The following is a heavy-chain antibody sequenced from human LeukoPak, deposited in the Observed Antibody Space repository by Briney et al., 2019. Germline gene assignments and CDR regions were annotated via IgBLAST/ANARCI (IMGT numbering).Heavy chain of an antibody. D-gene: IGHD6-13*01. CDR3: VGGRTSGSSWPFDY. CDR1: GFTFNDYY. J-gene: IGHJ4*02. V-gene: IGHV3-11*04. Sequence: GGSLRLSCAASGFTFNDYYMSWIRQAPGKGLEWISYIGSSGGSINYADSVKGRFTISRDNAKNSLSLQMNSLRAEDTAAYYCVGGRTSGSSWPFDYWGQGTLVTVSS. CDR2: IGSSGGSI.